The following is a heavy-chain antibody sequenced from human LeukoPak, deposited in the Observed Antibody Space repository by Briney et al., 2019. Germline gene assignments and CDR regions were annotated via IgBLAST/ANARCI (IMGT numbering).Heavy chain of an antibody. Sequence: GGSLRLSCAASGFTFSHAWMSWVRQAPGKGLEWVGRIKSKTDGGTTDYAAPVKGRFTISRDDSKNTLYLQMNSLKTEDTAVYYCTTDPIVGATTLPYYFDYWGQGTLVTVSS. D-gene: IGHD1-26*01. CDR2: IKSKTDGGTT. CDR3: TTDPIVGATTLPYYFDY. J-gene: IGHJ4*02. CDR1: GFTFSHAW. V-gene: IGHV3-15*01.